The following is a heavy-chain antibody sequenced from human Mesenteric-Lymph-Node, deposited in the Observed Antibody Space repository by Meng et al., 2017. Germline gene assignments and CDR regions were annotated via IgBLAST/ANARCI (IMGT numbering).Heavy chain of an antibody. J-gene: IGHJ4*02. D-gene: IGHD3-10*01. Sequence: QVQLKQWGAEVGKPAETRSRTGAVYGGSLSGYYWSWIRQPPGKGREWRGEVEHNGVTKYSPSLRSRVVISIDTSKNQFSLNLRSVSAADTAMYYCARGGATPMIIKYWGPGTLVTVSS. CDR3: ARGGATPMIIKY. CDR1: GGSLSGYY. V-gene: IGHV4-34*02. CDR2: VEHNGVT.